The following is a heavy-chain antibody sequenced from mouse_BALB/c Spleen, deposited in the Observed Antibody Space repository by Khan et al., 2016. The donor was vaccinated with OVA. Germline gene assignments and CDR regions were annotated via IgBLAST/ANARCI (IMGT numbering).Heavy chain of an antibody. CDR1: GFTFSSYG. V-gene: IGHV5-6*01. CDR2: ISSGGSYT. J-gene: IGHJ1*01. Sequence: EVQVVESGGDLVKPGGSLKLSCAASGFTFSSYGMSWVRQTPDKRLEWVATISSGGSYTYYPDSVKGRFTISRDNAKNTLYLQMSSLKSEDTAMYYCARHDYDYDYWYFDVWGAGTTVTVSS. CDR3: ARHDYDYDYWYFDV. D-gene: IGHD2-4*01.